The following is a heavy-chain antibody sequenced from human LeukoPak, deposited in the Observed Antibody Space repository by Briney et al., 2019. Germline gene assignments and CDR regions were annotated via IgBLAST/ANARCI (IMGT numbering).Heavy chain of an antibody. CDR2: ISSSGSTI. J-gene: IGHJ4*02. Sequence: GGSLRLSCGASGFTFSSYEMNWVRQAPGKGLEWVSYISSSGSTIYYADSVKGRFTISRDNAKNSLYLQMNSLRAEDTAVYYCARGATAYGSGSYSDYWGQGTLVTVSS. D-gene: IGHD3-10*01. CDR3: ARGATAYGSGSYSDY. CDR1: GFTFSSYE. V-gene: IGHV3-48*03.